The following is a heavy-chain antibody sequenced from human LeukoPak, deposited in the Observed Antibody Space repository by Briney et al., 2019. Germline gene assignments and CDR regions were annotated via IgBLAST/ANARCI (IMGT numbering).Heavy chain of an antibody. CDR2: ISGSGGST. J-gene: IGHJ4*02. V-gene: IGHV3-23*01. D-gene: IGHD3-9*01. CDR3: AKGQGLRYFYWFWYFDY. CDR1: GFTFSSYA. Sequence: GGSLRLSCAASGFTFSSYAMSWVRQAPGKGLEWVSAISGSGGSTYYADSVKGRFTISRDNSKNTLYLQMNSLRAEDTAVYYCAKGQGLRYFYWFWYFDYWGQGTLVTVSS.